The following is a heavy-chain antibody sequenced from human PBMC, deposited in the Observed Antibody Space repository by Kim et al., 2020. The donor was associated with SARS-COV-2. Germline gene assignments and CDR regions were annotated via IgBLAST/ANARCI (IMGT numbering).Heavy chain of an antibody. V-gene: IGHV3-30*01. CDR3: ARGDSGSDWGGVIDY. J-gene: IGHJ4*02. Sequence: DYVKGRFTISRDNSKNPLYLQMNSLRAEDTAVYYCARGDSGSDWGGVIDYWGQGTLVTVSS. D-gene: IGHD1-26*01.